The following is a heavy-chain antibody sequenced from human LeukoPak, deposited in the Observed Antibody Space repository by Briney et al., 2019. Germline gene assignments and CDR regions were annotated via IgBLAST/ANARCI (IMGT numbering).Heavy chain of an antibody. CDR3: AKSDGHGTGYGFHI. D-gene: IGHD6-19*01. J-gene: IGHJ3*02. V-gene: IGHV3-30*02. CDR1: GFTFNDYA. Sequence: GGSLRLSCAASGFTFNDYAMYWVRQSQGRGLEWVALIRDDGSDTYHADSVKGRFTISRDNSKNTVFLRMNSLRGEDSAIYYCAKSDGHGTGYGFHIWGQGTMVTVSS. CDR2: IRDDGSDT.